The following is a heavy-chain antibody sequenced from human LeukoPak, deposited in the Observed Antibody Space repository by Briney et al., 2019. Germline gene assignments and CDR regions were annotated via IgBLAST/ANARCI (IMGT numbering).Heavy chain of an antibody. J-gene: IGHJ4*02. V-gene: IGHV4-34*01. D-gene: IGHD4-17*01. CDR3: ARGLGYGDYVPPGY. CDR1: GGSFSGYY. CDR2: INHSGST. Sequence: SETLSLTCAVYGGSFSGYYWSWIRQPPGKGLEWIGEINHSGSTNYNPSLKSRVTISVDTSKNQFSLKLSSVTAADTAVYYCARGLGYGDYVPPGYWGQGTLVTVSS.